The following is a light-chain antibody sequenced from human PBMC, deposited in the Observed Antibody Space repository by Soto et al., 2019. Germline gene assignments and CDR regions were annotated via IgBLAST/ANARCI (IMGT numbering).Light chain of an antibody. V-gene: IGKV3-20*01. CDR2: GAS. CDR1: QNVDSNY. Sequence: EIGLTQSRGGLCLSPGGGATRSCMAGQNVDSNYLASYQQKPGQPRRIILFGASGRATGIPDRFSGSGSGTDFTLTISSPEPEDFAVYYCQQYGSLSWTFRQGTKVDIQ. CDR3: QQYGSLSWT. J-gene: IGKJ1*01.